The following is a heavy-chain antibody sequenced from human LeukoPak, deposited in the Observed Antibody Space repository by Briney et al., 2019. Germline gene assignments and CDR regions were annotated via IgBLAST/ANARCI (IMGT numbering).Heavy chain of an antibody. D-gene: IGHD2-2*01. CDR1: GYTFSIYA. CDR3: ARGVWSSHNKEYFLDY. CDR2: INAGNGKT. J-gene: IGHJ4*02. Sequence: ASVKVSCKTSGYTFSIYAMNRVRQAPGQRPEWMGWINAGNGKTKYSQRFQGRVTITRDTSASTAYMELSSLRSEDTAIYYCARGVWSSHNKEYFLDYWGQRTLVTVSS. V-gene: IGHV1-3*01.